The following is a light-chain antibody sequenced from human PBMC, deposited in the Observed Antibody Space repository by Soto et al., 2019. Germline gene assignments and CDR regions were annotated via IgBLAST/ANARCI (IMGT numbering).Light chain of an antibody. Sequence: EIVMTQSPATLSVSPGERATLSCRASQSVSSNLAWYQQKPGQAPRLLIYGASTRATGIPARFSGSGSGTEFTLTISSLQSEDFAIYHCQQYNNWPGTFGGGTKVEIK. CDR3: QQYNNWPGT. CDR1: QSVSSN. CDR2: GAS. V-gene: IGKV3-15*01. J-gene: IGKJ4*01.